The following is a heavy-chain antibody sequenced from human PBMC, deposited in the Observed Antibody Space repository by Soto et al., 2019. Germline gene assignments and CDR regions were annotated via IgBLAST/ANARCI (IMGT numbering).Heavy chain of an antibody. Sequence: EVQLVESGGGLVQPGGSLRLSCATSGFTFSRNYMSWVRHAPGKGLEWVAHIKEDGSEKYYVYSVKGRFTISRDNAENSLFLQMNSLRVEDTALDSCARDVGPCRGGSGNTVLDYWGQGTLVTVAS. J-gene: IGHJ4*02. CDR2: IKEDGSEK. CDR3: ARDVGPCRGGSGNTVLDY. CDR1: GFTFSRNY. D-gene: IGHD2-15*01. V-gene: IGHV3-7*01.